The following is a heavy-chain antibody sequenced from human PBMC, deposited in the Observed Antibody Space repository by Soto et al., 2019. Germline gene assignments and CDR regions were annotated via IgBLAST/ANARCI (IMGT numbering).Heavy chain of an antibody. CDR2: INPSGGST. Sequence: ASVKVSCKASGYTFTSYYMHWVRQAPGQGLEWMGIINPSGGSTSYAQKYQGRVTMTRDTSTSTVYMELSSLRSEDTAVYYCARDASDIVVVPAANYYFDSWGQGTLVTVSS. J-gene: IGHJ4*02. CDR3: ARDASDIVVVPAANYYFDS. CDR1: GYTFTSYY. V-gene: IGHV1-46*01. D-gene: IGHD2-2*01.